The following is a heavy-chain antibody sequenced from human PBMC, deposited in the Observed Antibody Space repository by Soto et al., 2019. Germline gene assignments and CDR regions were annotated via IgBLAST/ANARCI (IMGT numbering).Heavy chain of an antibody. CDR1: GYTFTSYY. D-gene: IGHD5-12*01. J-gene: IGHJ6*02. Sequence: GASVKVSCKASGYTFTSYYMHWVRQAPGQGLEWMGIINPSGGSTSYAQKFQGRVTMTRDTSTSTVYMELSSLRSEDTAVYYCASPMRIVATISGYYGMDVWGRGTTVTVSS. CDR2: INPSGGST. CDR3: ASPMRIVATISGYYGMDV. V-gene: IGHV1-46*01.